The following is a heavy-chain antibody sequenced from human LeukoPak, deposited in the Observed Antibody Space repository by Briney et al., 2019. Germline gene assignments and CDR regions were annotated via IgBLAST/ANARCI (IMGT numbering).Heavy chain of an antibody. J-gene: IGHJ4*02. D-gene: IGHD3-3*01. V-gene: IGHV4-59*08. CDR3: ARQRGLRFRLDY. CDR2: IYYSGST. CDR1: GGSISSYY. Sequence: SETLSLTCTVSGGSISSYYWSWIRQPPGKGLEWIGYIYYSGSTNYNPSLKSRVTISVDTSKNQFSLKLSSVTAADTAVYYCARQRGLRFRLDYWGQGALVTVSS.